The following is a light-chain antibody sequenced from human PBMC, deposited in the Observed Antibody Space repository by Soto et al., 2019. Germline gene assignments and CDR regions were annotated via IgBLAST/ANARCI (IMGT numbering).Light chain of an antibody. V-gene: IGLV2-23*01. CDR3: SSYAVSDTMI. Sequence: QSALTQPASVSGSPGQSITISCTGTSGDVGNYNLVSWFQHHPGEAPKLLIYEGFRRPSGVSNRFSGSKSGNTASLTVSALQAEVEANYYCSSYAVSDTMIFGGGTKLTVL. CDR2: EGF. J-gene: IGLJ2*01. CDR1: SGDVGNYNL.